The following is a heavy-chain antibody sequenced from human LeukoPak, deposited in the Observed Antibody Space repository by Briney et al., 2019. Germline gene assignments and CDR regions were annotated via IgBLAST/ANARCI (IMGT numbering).Heavy chain of an antibody. CDR3: AREVDSGWYGTDY. D-gene: IGHD6-19*01. CDR1: GGSISSSSYY. CDR2: IYYSGST. Sequence: SETLSLTCTVSGGSISSSSYYWDWIRQPPGKGREWIGSIYYSGSTYYNPSLKSRVTISVDTSKNQFSLKLSSVTAADTAVYYCAREVDSGWYGTDYWGQGTLVTVSS. V-gene: IGHV4-39*02. J-gene: IGHJ4*02.